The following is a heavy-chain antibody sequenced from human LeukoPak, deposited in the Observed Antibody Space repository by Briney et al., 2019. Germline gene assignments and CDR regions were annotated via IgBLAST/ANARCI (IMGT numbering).Heavy chain of an antibody. Sequence: GGSLRLSCAASGFTFSSYCMNWVRQAPGKGLEWVSSITSSSRYIYYADSVKGRFTISRDNAKNSLYLQMNSLRAEDTAVYYCARVFKAAAFDYWGQGTLVTVSS. D-gene: IGHD6-13*01. CDR1: GFTFSSYC. CDR2: ITSSSRYI. CDR3: ARVFKAAAFDY. J-gene: IGHJ4*02. V-gene: IGHV3-21*01.